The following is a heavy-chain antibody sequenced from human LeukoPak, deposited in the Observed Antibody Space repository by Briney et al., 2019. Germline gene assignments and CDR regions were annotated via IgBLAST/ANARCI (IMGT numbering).Heavy chain of an antibody. CDR3: VRHISTNTGYFDS. CDR1: GGSINSHSYY. J-gene: IGHJ4*02. CDR2: VYYDGTS. Sequence: KPSETLSLTCTASGGSINSHSYYWGWIRQPPGKGLEWIGSVYYDGTSYSNPSLKTRVGVFVDTSRDQFSLDLDFVTAADTALYYCVRHISTNTGYFDSCGQGTLVSVSS. V-gene: IGHV4-39*01. D-gene: IGHD5-24*01.